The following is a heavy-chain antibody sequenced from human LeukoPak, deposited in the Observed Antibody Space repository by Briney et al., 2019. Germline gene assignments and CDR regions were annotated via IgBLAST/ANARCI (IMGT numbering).Heavy chain of an antibody. CDR2: ISYDGSNK. Sequence: GRSLRLSCAASGFTFSSYAMHWVRQAPGKGLEWVAVISYDGSNKYYADSVKGRFTISRDNSKNTLYLHMNSLSPGDTAVYYCARGWAVAGDPNWFDPWGQGTLVTVSS. D-gene: IGHD6-19*01. V-gene: IGHV3-30-3*01. CDR3: ARGWAVAGDPNWFDP. CDR1: GFTFSSYA. J-gene: IGHJ5*02.